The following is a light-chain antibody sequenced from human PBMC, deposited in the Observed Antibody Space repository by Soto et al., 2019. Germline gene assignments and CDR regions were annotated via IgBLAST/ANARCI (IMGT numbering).Light chain of an antibody. CDR2: DAS. V-gene: IGKV3-11*01. CDR1: QSVSSH. J-gene: IGKJ5*01. CDR3: QQRSSAIT. Sequence: EIVLTQSPATLSLPPGERATLSCRASQSVSSHLAWFQQRPGQAPRLLIYDASNRATGIPARFSGRGSGTDFTLTISSLEPEDFAVYYCQQRSSAITFGQGTRLEI.